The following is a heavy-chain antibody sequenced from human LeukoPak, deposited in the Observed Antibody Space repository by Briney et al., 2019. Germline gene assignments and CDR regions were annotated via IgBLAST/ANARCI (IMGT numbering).Heavy chain of an antibody. V-gene: IGHV3-23*01. Sequence: GGSLRLSCAASGFTFTSYVMNWVRQAPGKRLEWVSAISGSGESTYYADSVKGRFTISRDNSKNTLYLQMNSLRAEDTAVYYCAKGGCSSTSCYPPGYYYGMDVWGQGTTVTVSS. J-gene: IGHJ6*02. CDR2: ISGSGEST. CDR3: AKGGCSSTSCYPPGYYYGMDV. D-gene: IGHD2-2*01. CDR1: GFTFTSYV.